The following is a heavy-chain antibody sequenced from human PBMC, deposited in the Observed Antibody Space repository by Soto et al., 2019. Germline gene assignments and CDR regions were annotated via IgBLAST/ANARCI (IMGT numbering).Heavy chain of an antibody. CDR1: GGSISSSSYY. D-gene: IGHD5-18*01. V-gene: IGHV4-39*01. CDR3: ARRNRKQLWVVY. Sequence: QLQLQESGPGLVKPSETLSLTCTVSGGSISSSSYYWGWIRQPPGKGLEWIGSIYYSGSTYYNPSLKSRITISVDTSKNQFSLKLSSVTAADTAVYYCARRNRKQLWVVYWGQGTLVTVSS. J-gene: IGHJ4*02. CDR2: IYYSGST.